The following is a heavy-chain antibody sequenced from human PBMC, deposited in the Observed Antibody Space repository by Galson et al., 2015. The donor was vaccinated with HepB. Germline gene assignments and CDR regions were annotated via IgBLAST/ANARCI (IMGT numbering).Heavy chain of an antibody. D-gene: IGHD3-10*01. CDR2: INLDGSAN. J-gene: IGHJ4*02. V-gene: IGHV3-7*01. CDR3: GVKDSGY. Sequence: SLRLSCAASGFTFGSYWIHGVRQAPGKGLEWVGNINLDGSANFYVDSVKGRFTISRDNAKNSVYLQMSSLRAEDTAVYYCGVKDSGYWGQGTLVTVSS. CDR1: GFTFGSYW.